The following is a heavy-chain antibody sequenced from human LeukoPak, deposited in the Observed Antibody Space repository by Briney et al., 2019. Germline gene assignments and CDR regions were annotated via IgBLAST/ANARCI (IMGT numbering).Heavy chain of an antibody. V-gene: IGHV4-34*01. Sequence: SETLSLTCAVYGESFSSYYWSWICQPPGKGLEWSGEINHSGNPNYNPSLKSRVTISVDTSKTQFSLRLSSVTAADTAVYYCARVDGDGYNIPDYWGQGTLVTVSS. CDR2: INHSGNP. CDR3: ARVDGDGYNIPDY. J-gene: IGHJ4*02. CDR1: GESFSSYY. D-gene: IGHD5-24*01.